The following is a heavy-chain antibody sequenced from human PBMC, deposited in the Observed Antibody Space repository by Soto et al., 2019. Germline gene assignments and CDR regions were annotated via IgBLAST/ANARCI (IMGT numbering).Heavy chain of an antibody. D-gene: IGHD4-4*01. CDR1: GYTFTSYD. CDR3: ATRYSIHDAFDI. CDR2: MNPNSGNT. Sequence: ASVKVSCKASGYTFTSYDINGVRQATGQGLEWMGWMNPNSGNTGYAQKFQGRVTMTRNTSISTAYMELSSLRSENTAVYYCATRYSIHDAFDIWGQGTMVTVSS. J-gene: IGHJ3*02. V-gene: IGHV1-8*01.